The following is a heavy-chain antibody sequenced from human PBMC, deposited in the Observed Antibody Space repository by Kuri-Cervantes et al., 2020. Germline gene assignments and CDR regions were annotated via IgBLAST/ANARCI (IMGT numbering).Heavy chain of an antibody. J-gene: IGHJ4*02. V-gene: IGHV1-69*05. CDR2: IIPIFGTA. D-gene: IGHD6-19*01. Sequence: KISCKASGGTFSSYAISWVRQAPGQGLEWMGGIIPIFGTANYAQKFQGRVTITTDESTSTAYMELSSLRSEDTAVYYCASDSYSSGWYVGFDYWGQGTLVTVSS. CDR1: GGTFSSYA. CDR3: ASDSYSSGWYVGFDY.